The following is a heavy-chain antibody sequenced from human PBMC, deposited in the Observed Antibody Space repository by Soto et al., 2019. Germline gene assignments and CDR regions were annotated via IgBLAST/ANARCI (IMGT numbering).Heavy chain of an antibody. J-gene: IGHJ3*02. D-gene: IGHD3-16*02. CDR2: ISYDGSNK. CDR3: TTNTYYDYVGGSYRYSSDEFDI. Sequence: GGSLRLSCAASGFTFSSYTMHWVRQAPGKGLEWVAVISYDGSNKYYADSVKGRFTISRDDSKNTLYLQMNSLKTEDTAVYYCTTNTYYDYVGGSYRYSSDEFDIWGQGTMVTVSS. CDR1: GFTFSSYT. V-gene: IGHV3-30-3*01.